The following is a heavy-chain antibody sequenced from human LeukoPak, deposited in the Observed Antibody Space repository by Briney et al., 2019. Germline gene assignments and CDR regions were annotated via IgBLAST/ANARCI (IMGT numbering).Heavy chain of an antibody. CDR3: ARDSDCSGGSCYSDY. CDR2: IYSGGST. Sequence: GGSLRLSCAVSGFTVSSNYMNWVRQAPGKGLEWVSLIYSGGSTYYADSVKGRFTISRDNSKNTLYLQMNSLRAEDTAVYYCARDSDCSGGSCYSDYWGQGTLVTVSS. CDR1: GFTVSSNY. J-gene: IGHJ4*02. V-gene: IGHV3-53*01. D-gene: IGHD2-15*01.